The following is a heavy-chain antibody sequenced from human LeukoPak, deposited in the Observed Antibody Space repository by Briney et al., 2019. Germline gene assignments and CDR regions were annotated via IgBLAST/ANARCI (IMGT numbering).Heavy chain of an antibody. CDR1: GYTFTSYY. CDR3: ARDPGSGKVALDAFDI. CDR2: INPSGGST. J-gene: IGHJ3*02. V-gene: IGHV1-46*03. D-gene: IGHD7-27*01. Sequence: ASVKVSCKVSGYTFTSYYMHWVRQAPGQGLEWMGIINPSGGSTSYAQKFQGRVTMTRDTSTSTVYMELSSLRSEDTAVYYCARDPGSGKVALDAFDIWGQGTMVTVSS.